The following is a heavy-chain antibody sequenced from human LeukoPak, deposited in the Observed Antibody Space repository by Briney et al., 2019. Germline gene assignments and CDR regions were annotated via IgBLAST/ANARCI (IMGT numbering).Heavy chain of an antibody. Sequence: SGGSLTLSCAASGFTFSSYAMSWVRQAPGKGLEWVSGISGSGGSTYYADSVKVRFTISRDNSKNTVYLQMTSLRADDTAVYYCAKTTRGTRCISTTCSFFDYWGQGTLVTVSS. J-gene: IGHJ4*02. CDR1: GFTFSSYA. CDR3: AKTTRGTRCISTTCSFFDY. CDR2: ISGSGGST. D-gene: IGHD2-2*01. V-gene: IGHV3-23*01.